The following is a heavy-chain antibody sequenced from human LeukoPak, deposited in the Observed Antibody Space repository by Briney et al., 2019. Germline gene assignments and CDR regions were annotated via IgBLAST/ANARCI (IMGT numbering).Heavy chain of an antibody. CDR1: GFSFSSHG. CDR3: AHGSMYQLDY. Sequence: GGTLRLSCAASGFSFSSHGMSWVRQAPGKGLEWVSGIIGGAGGTYYADSVKGRFTISRDNSKNTLYLQMNSLRAEDTAVYYCAHGSMYQLDYWGQGTLVAVSS. V-gene: IGHV3-23*01. D-gene: IGHD2-2*01. CDR2: IIGGAGGT. J-gene: IGHJ4*02.